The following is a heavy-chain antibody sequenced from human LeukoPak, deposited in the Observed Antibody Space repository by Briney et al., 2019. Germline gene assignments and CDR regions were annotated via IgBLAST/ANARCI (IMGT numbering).Heavy chain of an antibody. CDR2: IYSRGST. D-gene: IGHD1-26*01. CDR1: GGSISSYY. Sequence: SETLSLTCTVSGGSISSYYWSWIRQPAGKGLEWIGRIYSRGSTSYNPSLKSRVTMSLDASKNQFSLELNSVTPADTAVYYCARGGNYWPQWWFDPWGRGTLVSVSS. V-gene: IGHV4-4*07. J-gene: IGHJ5*02. CDR3: ARGGNYWPQWWFDP.